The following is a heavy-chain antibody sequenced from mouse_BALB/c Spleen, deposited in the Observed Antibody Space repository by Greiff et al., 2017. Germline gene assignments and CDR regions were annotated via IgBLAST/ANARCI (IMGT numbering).Heavy chain of an antibody. CDR2: INPDSSTI. V-gene: IGHV4-1*02. CDR1: GFDFSRYW. J-gene: IGHJ1*01. CDR3: ARPLYYRYDWYFDV. D-gene: IGHD2-14*01. Sequence: EVKLLESGGGLVQPGGSLKLSCAASGFDFSRYWMSWVRQAPGKGLEWIGEINPDSSTINYTPSLKDKFIISRDNAKNTLYLQMSKVRSEDTALYYCARPLYYRYDWYFDVWGAGTTVTVSS.